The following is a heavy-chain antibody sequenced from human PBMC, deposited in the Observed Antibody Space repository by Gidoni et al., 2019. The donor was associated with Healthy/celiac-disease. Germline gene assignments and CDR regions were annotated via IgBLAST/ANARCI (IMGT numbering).Heavy chain of an antibody. D-gene: IGHD1-1*01. V-gene: IGHV4-34*01. CDR1: GGSFSGYY. J-gene: IGHJ6*02. Sequence: QVQLQQWGAGLLKPSETLSLTCAVYGGSFSGYYWSWIRQPPGKGLEWIGEINHSGSTNYNPSLKSRVTISVDTSKNQFSLKLSSVTAADTAVYYCATSGRRLYYYGMDVWGQGTTVTVSS. CDR2: INHSGST. CDR3: ATSGRRLYYYGMDV.